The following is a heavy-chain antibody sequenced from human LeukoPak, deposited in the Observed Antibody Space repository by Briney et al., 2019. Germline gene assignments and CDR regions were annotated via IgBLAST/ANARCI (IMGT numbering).Heavy chain of an antibody. CDR2: IYPDDSDT. V-gene: IGHV5-51*01. J-gene: IGHJ4*02. CDR3: AGRGWEEFWGARDYFDY. D-gene: IGHD3-16*01. CDR1: GYTFNSRS. Sequence: GESLKISCQGSGYTFNSRSIAWVRQMPGKGLEWMGIIYPDDSDTTYSPSFEGHVTISVDKSIATAYLHWGSLKASDTAVYYCAGRGWEEFWGARDYFDYWGQGTLVTVAS.